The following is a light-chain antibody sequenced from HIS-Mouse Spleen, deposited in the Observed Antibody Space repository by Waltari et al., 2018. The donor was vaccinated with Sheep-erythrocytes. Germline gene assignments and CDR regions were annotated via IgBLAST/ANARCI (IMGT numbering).Light chain of an antibody. CDR1: KLGDKY. CDR2: QDS. CDR3: QAWDSSTAVV. V-gene: IGLV3-1*01. Sequence: SYELTQPPSVSVSPGQTASITCSGDKLGDKYACWYQQKPGQSPVLVIYQDSKRPSGIPERVSGSKAGNTATLTISGTQAMDEADYYCQAWDSSTAVVFGGGTKLTVL. J-gene: IGLJ2*01.